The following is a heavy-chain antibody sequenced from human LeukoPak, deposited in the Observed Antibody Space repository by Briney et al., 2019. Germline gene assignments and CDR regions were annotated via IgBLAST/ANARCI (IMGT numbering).Heavy chain of an antibody. V-gene: IGHV5-51*01. Sequence: GESLKISCKGSGYSFTSYWIGWVRQMPGKGLEWMWIIYPGDADTIYSPSFHGQVTISADKSISTAYLQWSRLRASDTAMYYCARRDTSSWFDYWGHGTLVTVSS. CDR3: ARRDTSSWFDY. CDR2: IYPGDADT. D-gene: IGHD6-13*01. CDR1: GYSFTSYW. J-gene: IGHJ4*01.